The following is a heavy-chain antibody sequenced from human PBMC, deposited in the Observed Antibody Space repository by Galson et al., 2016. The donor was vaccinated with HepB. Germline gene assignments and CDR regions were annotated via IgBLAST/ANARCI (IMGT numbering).Heavy chain of an antibody. CDR2: ISYDGSTK. Sequence: SLRLSCAASGFTFSGYAMHWVRQAPGKGLEWVAFISYDGSTKYYADSVKGRFTISRDTSKTTLYLQMNSLRAEDRAVYYCARDDAGYSSGYYIWHAFDIWGQGTMVTVSS. D-gene: IGHD3-22*01. CDR1: GFTFSGYA. V-gene: IGHV3-30-3*01. J-gene: IGHJ3*02. CDR3: ARDDAGYSSGYYIWHAFDI.